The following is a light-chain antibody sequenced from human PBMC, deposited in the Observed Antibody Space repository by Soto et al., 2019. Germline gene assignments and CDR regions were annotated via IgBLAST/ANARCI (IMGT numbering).Light chain of an antibody. J-gene: IGKJ1*01. CDR3: QQYGSSPRT. V-gene: IGKV3-20*01. CDR1: QSVRNNY. Sequence: DIVLTQSPDTLSLSPGERVTLSCRSSQSVRNNYLAWYQQKPGQAPRLLIYETYRRATGIPDRFSGSGSGTDFTLTISRLEPEDFAVYYCQQYGSSPRTFGQGTKVDIK. CDR2: ETY.